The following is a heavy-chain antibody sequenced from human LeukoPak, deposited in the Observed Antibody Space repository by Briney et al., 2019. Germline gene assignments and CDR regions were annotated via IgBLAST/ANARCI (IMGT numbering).Heavy chain of an antibody. CDR3: ASSGWYYFDY. Sequence: PSETLSLTCTVSGGSVSSGSYYWGWIRQPPGKGLEWIGNIYYSGSTYYNPSLKSRVTISVDTSKSQFSLKLSSVTAADTAVYYCASSGWYYFDYWGQGTLVTVSS. V-gene: IGHV4-39*01. J-gene: IGHJ4*02. CDR2: IYYSGST. D-gene: IGHD6-19*01. CDR1: GGSVSSGSYY.